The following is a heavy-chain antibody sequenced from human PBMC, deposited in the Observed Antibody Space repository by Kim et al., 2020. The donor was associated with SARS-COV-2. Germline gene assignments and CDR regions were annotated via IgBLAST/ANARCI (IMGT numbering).Heavy chain of an antibody. CDR1: GFTFSSYA. J-gene: IGHJ4*02. CDR2: ISYDGSNK. Sequence: GGSLRLSCAASGFTFSSYAMHWVRQAPGKGLEWVAVISYDGSNKYYADSVKGRFTISRDNSKNTLYLQMNSLRAEDTAVYYCARDWRLGYYGSGSSLVSRSFDYWGQGTLVTVSS. V-gene: IGHV3-30*04. CDR3: ARDWRLGYYGSGSSLVSRSFDY. D-gene: IGHD3-10*01.